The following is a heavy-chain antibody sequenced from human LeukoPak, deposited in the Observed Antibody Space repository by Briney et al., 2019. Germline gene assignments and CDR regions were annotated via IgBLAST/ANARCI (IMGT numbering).Heavy chain of an antibody. J-gene: IGHJ6*02. CDR2: ISYDGSNK. CDR1: GFTYSSYG. V-gene: IGHV3-30*18. Sequence: GGSLRLSCAASGFTYSSYGMHWVRQAPGKGLEWVAVISYDGSNKYYADSVKGRFTISRDNSKNTLYLQMNSLRAEDTAVYYCAKGPSGYGDYVRGMDVWGQGTTVTVSS. D-gene: IGHD4-17*01. CDR3: AKGPSGYGDYVRGMDV.